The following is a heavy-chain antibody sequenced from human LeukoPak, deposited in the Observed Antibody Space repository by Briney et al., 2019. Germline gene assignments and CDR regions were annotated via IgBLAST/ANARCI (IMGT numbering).Heavy chain of an antibody. CDR3: AKDSPTHIVVVPAASDY. V-gene: IGHV3-23*01. J-gene: IGHJ4*02. CDR1: GFTFSGYA. D-gene: IGHD2-2*01. Sequence: GGSLRLSCAASGFTFSGYAMSWVRQAPGKGLEWVSAISGSGGSTYYADSVKGRFTISRDNSKNTLYLQMNSLRAEDTAVYYCAKDSPTHIVVVPAASDYWGQGTLVTVSS. CDR2: ISGSGGST.